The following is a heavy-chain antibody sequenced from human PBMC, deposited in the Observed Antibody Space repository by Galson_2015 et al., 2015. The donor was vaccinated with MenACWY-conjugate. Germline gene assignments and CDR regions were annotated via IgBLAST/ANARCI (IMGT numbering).Heavy chain of an antibody. CDR2: FIPIFDTA. J-gene: IGHJ3*02. D-gene: IGHD3-22*01. Sequence: QSGAEVTKPGESLQISCTASGGTFGNYAISWVRQAPGQGLEWMGGFIPIFDTAKYAQKFQDRVTFTAAKSTGTAYRDLGSLKCDDTAVYYCSRVSHYDESGYRFGTFTILGQGAMVIVSS. CDR1: GGTFGNYA. CDR3: SRVSHYDESGYRFGTFTI. V-gene: IGHV1-69*06.